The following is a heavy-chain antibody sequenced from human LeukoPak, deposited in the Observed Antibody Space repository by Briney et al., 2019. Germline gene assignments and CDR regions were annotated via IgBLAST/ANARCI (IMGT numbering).Heavy chain of an antibody. J-gene: IGHJ6*02. Sequence: SQTLSLTCAISGDSVSSNSAAWNWIRQSPSRGLEWLGRTYYRSRWYNDYAVSVRGRITINPDTSKNQFSLQLNSVIPEDTAVYYCVRQYSSEWSYYYGLDVWGQGTTVTVSS. CDR2: TYYRSRWYN. CDR1: GDSVSSNSAA. V-gene: IGHV6-1*01. CDR3: VRQYSSEWSYYYGLDV. D-gene: IGHD6-19*01.